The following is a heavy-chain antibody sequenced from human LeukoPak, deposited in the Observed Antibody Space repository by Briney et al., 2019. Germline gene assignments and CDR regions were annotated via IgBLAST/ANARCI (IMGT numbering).Heavy chain of an antibody. CDR2: ISSDSSTI. D-gene: IGHD1-26*01. Sequence: GGSLRLSCAASGVTFSGQGMNWVRQALGKGLEWVSYISSDSSTIHYAHSVKGRFTISRDNARNSLYLQMTSLRDEDTAIYYCVRDRFDSGSYFGFDYWGQGTLVTVSS. J-gene: IGHJ4*02. CDR1: GVTFSGQG. CDR3: VRDRFDSGSYFGFDY. V-gene: IGHV3-48*02.